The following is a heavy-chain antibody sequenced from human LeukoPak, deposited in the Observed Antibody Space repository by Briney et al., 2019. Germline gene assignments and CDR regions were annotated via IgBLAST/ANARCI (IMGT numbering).Heavy chain of an antibody. CDR1: GFTFSSYE. J-gene: IGHJ4*02. CDR3: ARVAEVAAYFDY. Sequence: GGSLRLSCAASGFTFSSYEMNWVRQAPGKGLEWVSYISCSGSTIYYADSVKGRFTIYRDNAKNSLSLQMKSLRAEDTAVYYCARVAEVAAYFDYWGQGTLVTVSS. CDR2: ISCSGSTI. V-gene: IGHV3-48*03. D-gene: IGHD2-15*01.